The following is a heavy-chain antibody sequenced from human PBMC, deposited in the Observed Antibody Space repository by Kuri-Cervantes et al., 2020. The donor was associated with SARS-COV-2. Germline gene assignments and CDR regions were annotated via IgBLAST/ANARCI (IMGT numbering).Heavy chain of an antibody. Sequence: SETLSLTCTVSGGSISNDYWSWIRQPPGKGLEWIGEINHSGSTNYNPSLKSRVTISVDTSKNQFSLKLSSVTAADTAVYYCARVDGDYVDWYFDLWGRGTLVTVSS. D-gene: IGHD4-17*01. CDR1: GGSISNDY. V-gene: IGHV4-34*01. CDR2: INHSGST. J-gene: IGHJ2*01. CDR3: ARVDGDYVDWYFDL.